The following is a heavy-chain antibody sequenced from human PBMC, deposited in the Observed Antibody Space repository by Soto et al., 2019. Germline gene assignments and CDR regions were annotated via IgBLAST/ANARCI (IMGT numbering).Heavy chain of an antibody. CDR2: MTPSSGKT. CDR3: ARRSRSGYDNSAD. Sequence: QVQLVQSGAEVKKPGASVKVSCKASGYTFSNYDINWVRQATGQGLEWLGWMTPSSGKTGYAQKFQGRVTMTMNTALSTAYMELSSLRSEDTAVYYCARRSRSGYDNSADWGQGTLVTVSS. D-gene: IGHD5-12*01. CDR1: GYTFSNYD. V-gene: IGHV1-8*01. J-gene: IGHJ4*02.